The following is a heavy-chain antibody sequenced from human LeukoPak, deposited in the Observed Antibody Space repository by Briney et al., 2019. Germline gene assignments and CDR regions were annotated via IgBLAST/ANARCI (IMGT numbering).Heavy chain of an antibody. Sequence: PGGSLRLSCVVSGFTFKTYAMSWVRQAPGKGLEWVSGISDSGGNSFYADSVKGRFSISRDNSKSTTYLQMNSLRGEDTAVYYCAKVSRGYFDYWGRGTLVTVSS. CDR1: GFTFKTYA. CDR2: ISDSGGNS. CDR3: AKVSRGYFDY. J-gene: IGHJ4*02. V-gene: IGHV3-23*01.